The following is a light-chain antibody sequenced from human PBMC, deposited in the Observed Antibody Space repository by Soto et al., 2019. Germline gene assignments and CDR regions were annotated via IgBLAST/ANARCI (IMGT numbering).Light chain of an antibody. V-gene: IGKV1-39*01. CDR2: TAS. CDR1: QGISTY. Sequence: DIQMTQSPSSLSASVGDRLTITCRASQGISTYLNWYQQKPGKAPKLLIYTASTLQSGVPSRFSGSGSETDFTLTISSLQPEDFATYSCQQNYSATWTFGQGPKVEIK. CDR3: QQNYSATWT. J-gene: IGKJ1*01.